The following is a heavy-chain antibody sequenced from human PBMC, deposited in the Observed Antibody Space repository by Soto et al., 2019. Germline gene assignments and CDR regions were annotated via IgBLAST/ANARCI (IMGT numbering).Heavy chain of an antibody. J-gene: IGHJ6*03. V-gene: IGHV4-59*01. CDR2: IYHSGST. Sequence: QVQLQESGPGLVKPSETLSLICSVSGGSMFSYYWSWIRQSPGKGLEWLGCIYHSGSTKYSPSLKSRVTMSVDTSKNQFSLKLSSVTAADTAVYYCARDRIVVVPGALDSYYYFMDVWGEGTTVTVSS. CDR1: GGSMFSYY. D-gene: IGHD2-2*01. CDR3: ARDRIVVVPGALDSYYYFMDV.